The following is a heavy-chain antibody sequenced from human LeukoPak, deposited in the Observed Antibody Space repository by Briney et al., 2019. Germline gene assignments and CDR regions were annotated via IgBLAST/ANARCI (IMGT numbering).Heavy chain of an antibody. Sequence: GASVKVSCKASGYTFTSYGISWVRQAPGQGLEWMGWISAYNGNTNYAQKLQGRVTMTTDTSTSTAYMELRSLRSDDTAVYYCARDGPTSYYDHVWGSFPSDYWGQGTLVTVSS. CDR2: ISAYNGNT. CDR3: ARDGPTSYYDHVWGSFPSDY. V-gene: IGHV1-18*01. D-gene: IGHD3-16*01. CDR1: GYTFTSYG. J-gene: IGHJ4*02.